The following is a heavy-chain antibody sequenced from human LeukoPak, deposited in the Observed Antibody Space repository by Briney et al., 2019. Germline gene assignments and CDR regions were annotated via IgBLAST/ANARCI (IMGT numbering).Heavy chain of an antibody. Sequence: PSETLSLTCTVSGVSISSSTYYWGWIRHPPGKGLEWIASIYYSGSTYYNPSLKSRVTISVDTSKNQFSLKLSSVTAADTAVYYCARPVVVVAASLYYFDYWRQGTLVTVSS. CDR1: GVSISSSTYY. V-gene: IGHV4-39*01. D-gene: IGHD2-15*01. CDR2: IYYSGST. J-gene: IGHJ4*02. CDR3: ARPVVVVAASLYYFDY.